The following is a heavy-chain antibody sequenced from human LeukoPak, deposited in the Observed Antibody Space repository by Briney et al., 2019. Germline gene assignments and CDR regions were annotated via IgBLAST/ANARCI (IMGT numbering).Heavy chain of an antibody. CDR2: INHSGST. V-gene: IGHV4-34*01. D-gene: IGHD6-6*01. CDR3: AYSSSLNWFDP. J-gene: IGHJ5*02. CDR1: GGSFSGYY. Sequence: PSETLSLTCAVYGGSFSGYYWSWIRQPPGKGLEWIGKINHSGSTNYNPSLKSRVTISVDTSKNQFSLKLSSVTAADTAVYYCAYSSSLNWFDPWGQGTLVTVSS.